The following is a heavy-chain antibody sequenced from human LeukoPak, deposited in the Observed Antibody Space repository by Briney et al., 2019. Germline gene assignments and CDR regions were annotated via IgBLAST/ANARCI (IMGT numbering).Heavy chain of an antibody. D-gene: IGHD1-1*01. CDR2: IYGNGDE. V-gene: IGHV2-5*01. Sequence: ESGPTLVNPTQTLTLTCTFSGFSLTSERAGVGWIRQPPGKALEWLALIYGNGDERYSPSLRSRLTITKDTSKNQVVLTMTNMDPVDTATYFCAHRHLIGYTYDFWGQGTLVTVSS. CDR3: AHRHLIGYTYDF. J-gene: IGHJ4*02. CDR1: GFSLTSERAG.